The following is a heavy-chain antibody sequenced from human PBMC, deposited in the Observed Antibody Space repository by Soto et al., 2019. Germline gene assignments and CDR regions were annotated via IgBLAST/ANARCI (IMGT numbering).Heavy chain of an antibody. CDR1: GFTFSIYW. J-gene: IGHJ6*02. Sequence: EVQLVESGGGLVQPGGSLRLSCAASGFTFSIYWMHWVRQAPGKGPVWVSRIDNAGSSARYADSVKGRFTISRDNAKNTVYLQMNGLGAEDTAVYYCTRVGGSVSGMDVWGQGTTVTVSS. V-gene: IGHV3-74*01. CDR3: TRVGGSVSGMDV. CDR2: IDNAGSSA. D-gene: IGHD1-26*01.